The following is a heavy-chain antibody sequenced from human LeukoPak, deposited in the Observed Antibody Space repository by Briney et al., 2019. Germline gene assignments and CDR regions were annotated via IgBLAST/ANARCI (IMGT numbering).Heavy chain of an antibody. CDR3: ARRPRDYDFGSVYGAYFDY. CDR2: IHYSGST. D-gene: IGHD3-3*01. J-gene: IGHJ4*02. Sequence: SETLSLTCTVSGGSVTSASHYWAWIRQPPGKGLEWIGSIHYSGSTYYSPSLKSRLTISGDTSKSQFSLKLTFVTAADTAVYYCARRPRDYDFGSVYGAYFDYWGQEPLVTVSS. V-gene: IGHV4-39*01. CDR1: GGSVTSASHY.